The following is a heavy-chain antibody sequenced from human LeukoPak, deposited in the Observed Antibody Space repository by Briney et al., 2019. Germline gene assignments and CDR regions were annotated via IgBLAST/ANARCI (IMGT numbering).Heavy chain of an antibody. D-gene: IGHD5/OR15-5a*01. CDR2: INPNSGGT. CDR1: GYTFTGYY. V-gene: IGHV1-2*02. Sequence: GASVKVSCKASGYTFTGYYIHWVRQAPGQGLEWMGYINPNSGGTNYARKFQGRVTMTRDTSISTAFMELSRLRSDDTAVYYCARHSVYGYTFDYWGQGTLVTVSS. CDR3: ARHSVYGYTFDY. J-gene: IGHJ4*02.